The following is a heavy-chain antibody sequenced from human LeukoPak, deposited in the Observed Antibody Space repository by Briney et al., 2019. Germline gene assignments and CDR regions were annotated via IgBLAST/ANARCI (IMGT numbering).Heavy chain of an antibody. CDR3: TSGANIAVDY. D-gene: IGHD1/OR15-1a*01. CDR2: IYYSGSF. Sequence: SETLSLTCAVSGYSISSSNWWGWIRQTPGKGLEWIGYIYYSGSFYYNPSLKSRVTMSVDTSKNQFSLKLSSVTAVDTAVYYCTSGANIAVDYWGQGTLVTVSS. CDR1: GYSISSSNW. V-gene: IGHV4-28*05. J-gene: IGHJ4*02.